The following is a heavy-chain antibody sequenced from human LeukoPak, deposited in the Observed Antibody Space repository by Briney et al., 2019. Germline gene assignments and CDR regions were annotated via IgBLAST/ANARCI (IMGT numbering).Heavy chain of an antibody. CDR2: IYYSGST. V-gene: IGHV4-59*01. J-gene: IGHJ3*02. Sequence: PSETLSLTCTVSGVSISSSYWSWIRQPPGKRLEWIGYIYYSGSTNSNPSLKNRVTISADTSKNQFSLKLNSVTAADTAVYYCVRGNYDSRGYSNAFDIWGQGAMVTDSS. CDR1: GVSISSSY. CDR3: VRGNYDSRGYSNAFDI. D-gene: IGHD3-22*01.